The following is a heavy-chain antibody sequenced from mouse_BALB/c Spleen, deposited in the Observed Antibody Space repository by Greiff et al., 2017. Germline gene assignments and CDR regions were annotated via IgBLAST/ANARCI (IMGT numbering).Heavy chain of an antibody. CDR1: GFSLTSYG. D-gene: IGHD2-14*01. CDR2: IWSDGST. J-gene: IGHJ4*01. V-gene: IGHV2-6-2*01. Sequence: VQRVESGPDLVAPSQSLSITCTVSGFSLTSYGVHWVRQPPGKGLEWLVVIWSDGSTTYNSALKSRLSISKDNSKSQVFLKMNSLQTDDTAMYYCARHDRYDNYAMDYWGQGTSVTVSS. CDR3: ARHDRYDNYAMDY.